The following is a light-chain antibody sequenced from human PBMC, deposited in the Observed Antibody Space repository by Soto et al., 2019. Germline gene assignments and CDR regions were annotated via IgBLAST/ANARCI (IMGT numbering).Light chain of an antibody. V-gene: IGKV1-5*03. CDR3: QHYNSYSEA. J-gene: IGKJ1*01. CDR2: KAS. Sequence: DIPVSQSPSTLSASEGDRVTITCRDSQTIIGCLAWYQQKPGKAPKLLIYKASTLKSGVPSRFSGSGSGTEFTLTISSLQPDYFASYYCQHYNSYSEAFGQGTKVDIK. CDR1: QTIIGC.